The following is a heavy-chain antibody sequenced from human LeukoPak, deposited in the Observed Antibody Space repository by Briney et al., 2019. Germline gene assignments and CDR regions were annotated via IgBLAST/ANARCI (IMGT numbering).Heavy chain of an antibody. V-gene: IGHV1-2*02. D-gene: IGHD1-20*01. CDR1: GYTFTGYY. CDR2: INPNSGGT. J-gene: IGHJ4*02. CDR3: AREWITGNYFDY. Sequence: ASVKVSCKASGYTFTGYYMHWVRQAPGQGLGWMGWINPNSGGTNYAQKFQGRVTMTRDTSISTAYMELSRLRSDDTAVYYCAREWITGNYFDYWGQGTLVTVSS.